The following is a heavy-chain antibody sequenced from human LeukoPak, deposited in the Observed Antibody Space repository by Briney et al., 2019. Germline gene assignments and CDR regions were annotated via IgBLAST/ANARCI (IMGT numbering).Heavy chain of an antibody. Sequence: GGSLRLSCAASGFTVSSNYMSWVRQAPGKGLEWVSVIYSGGSTYYADSVRGRFTISRDNSRNTLFLEMSSLRAEDTAIYYCALNYGANLRPPFDAWGPGTLVTVSS. CDR1: GFTVSSNY. CDR2: IYSGGST. V-gene: IGHV3-53*01. J-gene: IGHJ4*02. D-gene: IGHD4/OR15-4a*01. CDR3: ALNYGANLRPPFDA.